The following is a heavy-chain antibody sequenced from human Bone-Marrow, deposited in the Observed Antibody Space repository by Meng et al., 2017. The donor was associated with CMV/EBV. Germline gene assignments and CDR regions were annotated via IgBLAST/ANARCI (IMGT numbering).Heavy chain of an antibody. CDR2: INPNSGGT. V-gene: IGHV1-2*02. Sequence: ASVKVSCKASGYTFTGYYMHWVRQAPGQGLEWMGWINPNSGGTNYAQKFQGRVTMTRDTSISKAYMELSRLRSDDTAVYYCARHSGYDSSGSYDYWGQGTLVTVSS. J-gene: IGHJ4*02. D-gene: IGHD3-22*01. CDR3: ARHSGYDSSGSYDY. CDR1: GYTFTGYY.